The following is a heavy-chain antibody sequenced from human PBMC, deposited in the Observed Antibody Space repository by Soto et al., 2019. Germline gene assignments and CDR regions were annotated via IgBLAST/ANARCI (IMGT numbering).Heavy chain of an antibody. CDR2: ISAYNGNP. CDR1: GYTFSSYH. CDR3: ARDLPPVDY. V-gene: IGHV1-18*01. J-gene: IGHJ4*02. Sequence: QIQLVQSGAEVKKPGASVKVSCKASGYTFSSYHITWVRQAPGQGLEWMGWISAYNGNPNYAQNLQGRATTTTDPSTSTAYMELRSLRADDTAVYYCARDLPPVDYWGQGTLVTVSS.